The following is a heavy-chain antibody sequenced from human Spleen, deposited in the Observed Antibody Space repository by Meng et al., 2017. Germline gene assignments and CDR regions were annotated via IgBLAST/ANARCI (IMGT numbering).Heavy chain of an antibody. D-gene: IGHD6-19*01. Sequence: QPQLQESGPGLVKPSEALSLICSVPGGSISTSGYYWGWIRQPPGKGLEWIGSIGHSGFTYYTPSLKSRVTVSIDTSKSQFSLKLTSVTAADTAVYYCVRSSGWVRTGFDPWGQGTLVTVSS. V-gene: IGHV4-39*01. J-gene: IGHJ5*02. CDR2: IGHSGFT. CDR3: VRSSGWVRTGFDP. CDR1: GGSISTSGYY.